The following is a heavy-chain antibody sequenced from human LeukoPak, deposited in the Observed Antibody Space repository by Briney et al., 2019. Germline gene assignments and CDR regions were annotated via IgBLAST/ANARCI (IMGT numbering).Heavy chain of an antibody. Sequence: GGSLRLSCAASGFIFSTYSMNWVRQAPGKGLEWVSSISSGSSTIYYADSVKGRFTISRDNAKNSLYLQMNSLRDEDTAVYYCARDNYYGSGNWGQGTLVTVSS. V-gene: IGHV3-48*02. CDR1: GFIFSTYS. J-gene: IGHJ4*02. CDR2: ISSGSSTI. D-gene: IGHD3-10*01. CDR3: ARDNYYGSGN.